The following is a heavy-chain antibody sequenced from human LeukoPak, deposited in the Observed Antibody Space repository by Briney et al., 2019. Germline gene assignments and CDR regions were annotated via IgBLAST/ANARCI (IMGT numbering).Heavy chain of an antibody. CDR1: GGTFSSYA. V-gene: IGHV1-69*13. CDR3: ARGHGGGYPFLYYYYMDV. J-gene: IGHJ6*03. Sequence: SVKVSCKASGGTFSSYAISWVRQAPGQGLEWMGGIIPIFGTANYAQKFQGRVTITADESTSTAYMELSSLRSEDTAVYYCARGHGGGYPFLYYYYMDVWGKGTTVTVSS. CDR2: IIPIFGTA. D-gene: IGHD2-15*01.